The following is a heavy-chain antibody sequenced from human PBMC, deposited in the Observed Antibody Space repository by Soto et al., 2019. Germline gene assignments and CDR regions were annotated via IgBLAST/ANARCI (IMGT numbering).Heavy chain of an antibody. CDR3: ARGVRTMVSVIRYFDY. CDR1: GCTFISYA. CDR2: IIPICGTS. Sequence: SVKVCCKAAGCTFISYAIIWVLQAPGQGLWWVGGIIPICGTSKYAQKFQGRVTITADESTSTAYMDLSNLRSEETSVYSCARGVRTMVSVIRYFDYWRQGTPVHVS. J-gene: IGHJ4*02. D-gene: IGHD2-8*01. V-gene: IGHV1-69*13.